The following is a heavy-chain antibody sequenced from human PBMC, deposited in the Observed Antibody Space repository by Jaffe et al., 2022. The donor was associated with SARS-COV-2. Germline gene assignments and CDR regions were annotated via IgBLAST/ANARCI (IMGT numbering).Heavy chain of an antibody. D-gene: IGHD2-21*01. CDR2: IYYSGST. Sequence: QLQLQESGPGLVKPSETLSLTCTVSGGSISSSSYYWGWIRQPPGKGLEWIGSIYYSGSTYYNPSLKSRVTISVDTSKNQFSLKLSSVTAADTAVYYCARLSIVDDNYGMDVWGQGTTVTVSS. J-gene: IGHJ6*02. CDR1: GGSISSSSYY. V-gene: IGHV4-39*01. CDR3: ARLSIVDDNYGMDV.